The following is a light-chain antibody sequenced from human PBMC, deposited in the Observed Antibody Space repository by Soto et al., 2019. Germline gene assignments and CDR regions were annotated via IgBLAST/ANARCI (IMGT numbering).Light chain of an antibody. CDR1: SSNIGSNT. V-gene: IGLV1-44*01. CDR2: SNN. CDR3: EAWDDSLNGYV. Sequence: QSVLTQPPSSSGTPGQRVTISCSGSSSNIGSNTVNWYQQLPGTAPKLLIYSNNQRPSGVPDRFSGSKSGTSASLAISGLQSEDEADYYCEAWDDSLNGYVFGTGTKVTFL. J-gene: IGLJ1*01.